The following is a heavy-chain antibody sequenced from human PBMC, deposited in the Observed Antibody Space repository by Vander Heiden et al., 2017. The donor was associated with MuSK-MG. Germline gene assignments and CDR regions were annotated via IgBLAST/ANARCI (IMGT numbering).Heavy chain of an antibody. CDR2: INHSGST. V-gene: IGHV4-34*01. CDR1: GGSFSGYY. Sequence: QVQLQQWGAGLLKPSETLSLTCAVYGGSFSGYYWSWIRQPPGKGLEWIGEINHSGSTNYNPSLKSRVTISVDTSKNQFSLKLSSVTAADTAVYYCARGVRRPGRRFDPWGQGTLVTVSS. CDR3: ARGVRRPGRRFDP. J-gene: IGHJ5*02.